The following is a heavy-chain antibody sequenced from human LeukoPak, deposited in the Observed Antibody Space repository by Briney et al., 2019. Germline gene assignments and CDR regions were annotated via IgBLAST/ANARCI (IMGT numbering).Heavy chain of an antibody. D-gene: IGHD3-3*01. CDR2: IYYSGST. V-gene: IGHV4-59*01. Sequence: SETLSLTCIVSGGSISSYYWSWIRQPPGKGLEWIGYIYYSGSTNYNPSLKSRVTISVDTSKNQFSLKLSSVTAADTAVYYCARDGGYYDFWSGYYEYWGQGTLVTVSS. CDR1: GGSISSYY. J-gene: IGHJ4*02. CDR3: ARDGGYYDFWSGYYEY.